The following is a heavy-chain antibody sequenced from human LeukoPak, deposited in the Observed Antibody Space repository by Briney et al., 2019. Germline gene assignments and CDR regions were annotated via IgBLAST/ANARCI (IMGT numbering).Heavy chain of an antibody. J-gene: IGHJ4*02. V-gene: IGHV4-59*01. CDR2: IYNSGST. Sequence: KSSETLSLTCSASGGSISTYYWSWIRQTPGKGLEQIGYIYNSGSTNYNPSLEGRVTMSIDTSKNQFSLKLSSVTAADTAVYYCTRGGYYEPIDSWGQGTLVTVSS. D-gene: IGHD3-22*01. CDR1: GGSISTYY. CDR3: TRGGYYEPIDS.